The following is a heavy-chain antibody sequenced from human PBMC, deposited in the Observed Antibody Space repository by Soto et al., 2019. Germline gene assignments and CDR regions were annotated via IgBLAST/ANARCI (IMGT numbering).Heavy chain of an antibody. Sequence: LRLSCAASGFTFSSYAMHWVRQAPGKGLEWVAVISYDGSNKYYADSVKGRFTISRDNSKNTLYLQMNSLRAEDTAVYYCARDYITMIVVVITPHYYGMDVWGQGTTVTVSS. CDR3: ARDYITMIVVVITPHYYGMDV. J-gene: IGHJ6*02. V-gene: IGHV3-30-3*01. CDR1: GFTFSSYA. CDR2: ISYDGSNK. D-gene: IGHD3-22*01.